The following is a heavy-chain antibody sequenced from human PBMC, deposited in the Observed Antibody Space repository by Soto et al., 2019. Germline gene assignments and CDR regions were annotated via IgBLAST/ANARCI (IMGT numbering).Heavy chain of an antibody. CDR3: ARDNVTRYLDY. Sequence: QVQLVESGGGVVQPGRSLRLSCAASGFAFSGYAMHWVRQAPGKGLEWVAIIWYDGSNKYYTESVKGRFTISRDNSKNTLDLQMNRLRAEDTAVYYCARDNVTRYLDYWGQGTLVTVSS. CDR1: GFAFSGYA. CDR2: IWYDGSNK. D-gene: IGHD1-20*01. V-gene: IGHV3-33*01. J-gene: IGHJ4*02.